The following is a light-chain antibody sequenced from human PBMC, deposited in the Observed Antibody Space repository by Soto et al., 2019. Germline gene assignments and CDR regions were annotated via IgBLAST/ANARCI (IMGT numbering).Light chain of an antibody. CDR3: QSSDGNNMV. Sequence: NFMLTQPHSVSESPGKTVTISCTGSSGSIASGYVQWYQQRPGSAPTTLIYEDNQRPAGVPDRFSGSIDRSSNSASLTISGLRPEDEADYYCQSSDGNNMVFGGGTKLTVL. CDR1: SGSIASGY. CDR2: EDN. V-gene: IGLV6-57*02. J-gene: IGLJ2*01.